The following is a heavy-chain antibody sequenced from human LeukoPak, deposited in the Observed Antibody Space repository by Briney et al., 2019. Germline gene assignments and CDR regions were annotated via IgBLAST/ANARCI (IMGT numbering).Heavy chain of an antibody. D-gene: IGHD3-3*01. J-gene: IGHJ4*02. CDR1: GLTFEDYA. Sequence: GGSLRLSCAASGLTFEDYAMHWVRQGPGKGLEWVSLISGNGNNIYYADSVKGRFTISRDNSKNSLYLQMNSLRTEDTALYYCAKDLPQYYDFWSGYYGGFDYWGQGTLVTVSS. CDR3: AKDLPQYYDFWSGYYGGFDY. CDR2: ISGNGNNI. V-gene: IGHV3-43*02.